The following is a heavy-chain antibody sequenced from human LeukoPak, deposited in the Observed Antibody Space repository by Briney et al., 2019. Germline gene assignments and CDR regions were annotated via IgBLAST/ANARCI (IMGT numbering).Heavy chain of an antibody. V-gene: IGHV3-9*01. Sequence: GGSLRLSCAASGFTFYDYAMHWVRQVPGKGLEWVGGVNRDSTTIAYGDSVKGRFTIFRDNARNSLYLQMDSLRTEDTALYYCAKDLAVGTTPRVYAFDVWGQGTMATVS. J-gene: IGHJ3*01. D-gene: IGHD1-26*01. CDR1: GFTFYDYA. CDR2: VNRDSTTI. CDR3: AKDLAVGTTPRVYAFDV.